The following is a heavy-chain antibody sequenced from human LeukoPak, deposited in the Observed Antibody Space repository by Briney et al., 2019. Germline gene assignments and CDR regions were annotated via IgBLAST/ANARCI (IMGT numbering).Heavy chain of an antibody. CDR2: IYSGGST. J-gene: IGHJ4*02. CDR1: GFTVSSNY. CDR3: ARERVVVPAAFFDY. D-gene: IGHD2-2*01. Sequence: GGSLRLSCAASGFTVSSNYMSWVRQAPGKGLERVSVIYSGGSTYYADSVKGRFTISRDNSKNTLYLQMNSLRAEDTAVYYCARERVVVPAAFFDYWGQGTLVTVSS. V-gene: IGHV3-66*02.